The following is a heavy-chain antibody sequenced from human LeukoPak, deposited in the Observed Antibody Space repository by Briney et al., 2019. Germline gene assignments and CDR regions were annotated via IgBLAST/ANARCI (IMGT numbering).Heavy chain of an antibody. J-gene: IGHJ4*02. Sequence: AASVKVSCKASGYTFSSYGITWVRQAPGQGLEWMGWISAYNGNTNYVQKLQGRVTMTTDTSTSTAYMELRSLRSDDTATYFCARSTHCSGGSCYQFDYWGQGTLVTVSS. V-gene: IGHV1-18*01. CDR3: ARSTHCSGGSCYQFDY. CDR1: GYTFSSYG. D-gene: IGHD2-15*01. CDR2: ISAYNGNT.